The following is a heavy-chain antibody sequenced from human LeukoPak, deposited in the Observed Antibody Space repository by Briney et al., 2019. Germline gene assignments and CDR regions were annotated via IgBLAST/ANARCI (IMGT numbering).Heavy chain of an antibody. J-gene: IGHJ5*02. Sequence: ASVKVSCKASGYTFTSYGISWVRQAPGQGLEWMGWISAYNGNTNYAQKLQGRVTMTTDTSKSTAYMELRSLSSDDTAVYYCARGDSSSWYNPINWFDPWGQGTLVTVSS. CDR1: GYTFTSYG. D-gene: IGHD6-13*01. CDR3: ARGDSSSWYNPINWFDP. V-gene: IGHV1-18*01. CDR2: ISAYNGNT.